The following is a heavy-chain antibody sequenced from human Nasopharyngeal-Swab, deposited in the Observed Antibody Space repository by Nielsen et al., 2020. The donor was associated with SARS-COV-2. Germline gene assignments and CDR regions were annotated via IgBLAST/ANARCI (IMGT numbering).Heavy chain of an antibody. CDR3: AREDGLDV. V-gene: IGHV3-30*03. Sequence: GESLKISCAASGFRFSAHYMDWVRQAPGEVLEWVAHISYDGHTQYYSDSVKGRFTISRDNALYLEMKSLRVEDTGVYYCAREDGLDVWGQGTTVTVSS. J-gene: IGHJ6*02. CDR2: ISYDGHTQ. CDR1: GFRFSAHY.